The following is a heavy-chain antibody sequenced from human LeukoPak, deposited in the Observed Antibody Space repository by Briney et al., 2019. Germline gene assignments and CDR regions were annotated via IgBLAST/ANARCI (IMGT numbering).Heavy chain of an antibody. J-gene: IGHJ4*02. V-gene: IGHV3-53*01. CDR3: ARDAGYSYYFDY. Sequence: GGSLRLSCAASGFTVSSNYMSWVRQAPGKGLEWVSVIYSGGSTYYADSVKDRFTISRDNSKNTLYLQMNSLRAEDTAVYYCARDAGYSYYFDYWGQGTLVTVSS. CDR1: GFTVSSNY. D-gene: IGHD2-15*01. CDR2: IYSGGST.